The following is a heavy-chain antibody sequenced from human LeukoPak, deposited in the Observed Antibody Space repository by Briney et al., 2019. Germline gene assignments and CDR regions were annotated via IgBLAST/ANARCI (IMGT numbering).Heavy chain of an antibody. Sequence: PSQTLSLTCTVSGGSISSGGYYWSWIRQHPGKGLEWIGYIYYSGSTYYNPSLKSRVTISVDTSKSQFSLKLSSVTAADTAVYYCARDHRGIAVAGIGMDVWGQGTTVTVSS. CDR3: ARDHRGIAVAGIGMDV. CDR2: IYYSGST. V-gene: IGHV4-31*03. J-gene: IGHJ6*02. CDR1: GGSISSGGYY. D-gene: IGHD6-19*01.